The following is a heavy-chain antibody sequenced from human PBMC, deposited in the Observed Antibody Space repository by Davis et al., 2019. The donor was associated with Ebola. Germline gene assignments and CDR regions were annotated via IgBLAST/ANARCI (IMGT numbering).Heavy chain of an antibody. D-gene: IGHD2-2*01. J-gene: IGHJ6*02. Sequence: GESLKISCAASGFTFSRYWMSWVRQVPGKGLEWLAVISDDGSNKYYADSVEGRFTISRDNSKETLYLQVNSLRAEDTAVYYCAKDRCSSRRCQDFYYGMDVWGQGTTVTVSS. CDR2: ISDDGSNK. CDR3: AKDRCSSRRCQDFYYGMDV. V-gene: IGHV3-30*18. CDR1: GFTFSRYW.